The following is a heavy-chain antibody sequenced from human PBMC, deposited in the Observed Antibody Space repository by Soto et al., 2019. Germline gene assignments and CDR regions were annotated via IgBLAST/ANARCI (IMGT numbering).Heavy chain of an antibody. J-gene: IGHJ4*02. V-gene: IGHV1-3*05. CDR2: INAGNGNT. CDR3: ARAVAVAADFDY. Sequence: QVQLVQSGAEEKKPGASVTVSCKASGYTFTGYAMHWVRQAPGQRLEWMGWINAGNGNTKYSQKFQGRVTITRDTSASAAYRELSSLSSEDTAVYYCARAVAVAADFDYWGQGTLVTVSS. D-gene: IGHD6-19*01. CDR1: GYTFTGYA.